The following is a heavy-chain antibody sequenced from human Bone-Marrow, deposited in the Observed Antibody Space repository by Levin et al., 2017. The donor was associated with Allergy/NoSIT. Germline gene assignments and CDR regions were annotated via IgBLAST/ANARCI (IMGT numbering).Heavy chain of an antibody. CDR2: IYWDDDK. Sequence: SGPTLVKPTQTLTLTCTFSGFSLRTNGVGVGWVRQPPGKALEWLAPIYWDDDKLYSPSLKNRLTITKDTSKNQVAVTMTNMDPVDTAAYYCAHMFNSNWYAGHFQHWGQGTLVTVSS. J-gene: IGHJ1*01. V-gene: IGHV2-5*02. CDR1: GFSLRTNGVG. D-gene: IGHD6-13*01. CDR3: AHMFNSNWYAGHFQH.